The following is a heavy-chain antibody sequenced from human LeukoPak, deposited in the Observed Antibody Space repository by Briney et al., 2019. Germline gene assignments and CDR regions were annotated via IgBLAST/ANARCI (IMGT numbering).Heavy chain of an antibody. J-gene: IGHJ3*02. D-gene: IGHD3-16*01. CDR1: GGSISSYY. V-gene: IGHV4-59*08. CDR3: ARGGLFDI. Sequence: SETLSLTCTVSGGSISSYYWSWIRQPPGKGLEWIGYIYYSGSTNYNPSLKSRVTISVDTSKNQFSLKLSSVTAADTAVYYCARGGLFDIWGQGTMVTVSS. CDR2: IYYSGST.